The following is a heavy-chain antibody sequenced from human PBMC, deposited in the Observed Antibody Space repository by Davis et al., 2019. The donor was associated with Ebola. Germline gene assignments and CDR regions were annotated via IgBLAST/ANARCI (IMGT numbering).Heavy chain of an antibody. CDR3: ARGRSQHSWIDAFDI. D-gene: IGHD6-13*01. Sequence: SVKVSCKASGGTFSSYAISWVRQAPGQGLEWMGGIIPIFGTANYAQKFQGRVTITADESTSTAYMELSSLRSDDTAVYYCARGRSQHSWIDAFDIWGQGTMVTVSS. J-gene: IGHJ3*02. CDR2: IIPIFGTA. V-gene: IGHV1-69*13. CDR1: GGTFSSYA.